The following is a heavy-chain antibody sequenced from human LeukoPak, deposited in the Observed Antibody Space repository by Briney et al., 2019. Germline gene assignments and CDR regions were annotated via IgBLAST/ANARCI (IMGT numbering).Heavy chain of an antibody. CDR2: IYPGDSDT. CDR1: GYSFTSYW. J-gene: IGHJ3*02. D-gene: IGHD3-22*01. V-gene: IGHV5-51*01. CDR3: ARRELGYYDSSGYYSRGAFDI. Sequence: GESLKISCKGSGYSFTSYWIGWVRQMPGKGLEWMGIIYPGDSDTRYSPSFQGQVTISADKSISTAYLQWSSLKASDTAMYYCARRELGYYDSSGYYSRGAFDIWGQGTMVTVSS.